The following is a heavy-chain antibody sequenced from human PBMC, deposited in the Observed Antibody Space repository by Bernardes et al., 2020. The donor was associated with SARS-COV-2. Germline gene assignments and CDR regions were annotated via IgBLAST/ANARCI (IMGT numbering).Heavy chain of an antibody. Sequence: SETLSLTCTVSGGSISSYYWSWIRQPPGKGREWMGYIYYSGSTNYNPSLKSRVTISVDTSKNQFSLKLSSVTAADPAGYYCARGRGRELLFDYWGQGTLVTVSS. CDR3: ARGRGRELLFDY. D-gene: IGHD1-26*01. J-gene: IGHJ4*02. CDR2: IYYSGST. CDR1: GGSISSYY. V-gene: IGHV4-59*01.